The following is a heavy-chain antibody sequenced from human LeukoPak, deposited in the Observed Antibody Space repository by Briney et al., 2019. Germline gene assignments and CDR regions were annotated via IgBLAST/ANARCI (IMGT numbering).Heavy chain of an antibody. J-gene: IGHJ3*02. V-gene: IGHV3-9*01. CDR1: GFTFDDYA. CDR2: ISWNSGSI. CDR3: ARDSEVLWFGESPGAFDI. D-gene: IGHD3-10*01. Sequence: HSGGSLRLSCAASGFTFDDYAMHWVRQAPGKGLEWVSGISWNSGSIGYADSVKGRFTISRDNSKNTLYLQMNSLRAEDTAVYYCARDSEVLWFGESPGAFDIWGQGTMVTVSS.